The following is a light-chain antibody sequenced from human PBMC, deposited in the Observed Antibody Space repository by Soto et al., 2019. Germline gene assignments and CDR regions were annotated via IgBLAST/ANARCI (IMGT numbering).Light chain of an antibody. Sequence: EIVLTQSPGTLSLSPGERATLSCRASLSVSSNYLAWYQQKPGQAPRLLIYGASTRATGIPDRFSGSGSGTDFALTISRLEPEDFAVYYCQQYGNFTRTFRHGTKVDIX. J-gene: IGKJ1*01. CDR2: GAS. CDR1: LSVSSNY. CDR3: QQYGNFTRT. V-gene: IGKV3-20*01.